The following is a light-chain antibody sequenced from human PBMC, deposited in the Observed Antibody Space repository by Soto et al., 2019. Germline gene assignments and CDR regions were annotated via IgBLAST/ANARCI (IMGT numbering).Light chain of an antibody. J-gene: IGKJ1*01. Sequence: DIQMTQSPPTLSASVGDRVTITCRASHNIDTWLAWYQQKPGKAPQVLIYGASSLESGVPSRFSGSGSGTEFTLTISSLQPEDFATYYCQQYRYLWTFGQGTKVEFK. V-gene: IGKV1-5*03. CDR2: GAS. CDR1: HNIDTW. CDR3: QQYRYLWT.